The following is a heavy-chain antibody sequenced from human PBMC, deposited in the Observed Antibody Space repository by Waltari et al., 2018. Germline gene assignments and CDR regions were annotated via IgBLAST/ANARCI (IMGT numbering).Heavy chain of an antibody. V-gene: IGHV4-39*01. CDR3: TRASIFGVALDAFDL. CDR2: VFYNGDT. J-gene: IGHJ3*01. CDR1: GGSITSSNYY. D-gene: IGHD3-3*01. Sequence: QVQLQESGPGLLKPSETLSPTCSVSGGSITSSNYYWGWIRQPPGKGLEWIGSVFYNGDTYYNPSLKSRVTVSVDTSKNQVSLKLSSVTAADTAVYYCTRASIFGVALDAFDLWGQGTMVSVSS.